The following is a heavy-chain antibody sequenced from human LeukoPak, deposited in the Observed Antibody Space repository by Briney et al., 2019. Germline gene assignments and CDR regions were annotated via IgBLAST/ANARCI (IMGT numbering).Heavy chain of an antibody. V-gene: IGHV3-7*01. CDR1: GFTFSSYW. J-gene: IGHJ4*02. Sequence: GGSLRLSCAASGFTFSSYWMSWVRQAPGKGLEWVANIKQDGSEKYYVDSVKGRFTISRDNAKNSLYLQMNSLRAEDTAVYYCARDVGKGITIFGGRGQGTLVTVSS. CDR2: IKQDGSEK. CDR3: ARDVGKGITIFGG. D-gene: IGHD3-3*01.